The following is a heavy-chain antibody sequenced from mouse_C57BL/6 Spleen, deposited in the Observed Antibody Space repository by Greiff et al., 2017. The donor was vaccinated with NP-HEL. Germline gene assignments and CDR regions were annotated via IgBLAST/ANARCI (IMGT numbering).Heavy chain of an antibody. CDR2: IYPRSGNT. J-gene: IGHJ3*01. V-gene: IGHV1-81*01. CDR3: ARYPPYYGSAWFAY. Sequence: VQLQQSGAELARPGASVKLSCKASGYTFTSYGISWVKQRTGQGLEWIGEIYPRSGNTYYNEKFKGKATLTADKSSSTAYMELRSLTSEDSAVYFCARYPPYYGSAWFAYWGQGTLVTVSA. D-gene: IGHD1-1*01. CDR1: GYTFTSYG.